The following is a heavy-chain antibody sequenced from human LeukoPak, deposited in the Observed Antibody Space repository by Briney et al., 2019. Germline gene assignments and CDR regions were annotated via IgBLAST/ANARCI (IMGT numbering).Heavy chain of an antibody. Sequence: PGGSLRLSCAASGFTFSSYAMSWVRQAPGKGLEWVSAISGSGGSTYYADSVKGRFTISRDNSKNTLYLQMNSLRAEDTAVYYCAKDKAVAAHYYYYMDVWGKGTTVTISS. J-gene: IGHJ6*03. CDR3: AKDKAVAAHYYYYMDV. V-gene: IGHV3-23*01. CDR2: ISGSGGST. CDR1: GFTFSSYA. D-gene: IGHD6-19*01.